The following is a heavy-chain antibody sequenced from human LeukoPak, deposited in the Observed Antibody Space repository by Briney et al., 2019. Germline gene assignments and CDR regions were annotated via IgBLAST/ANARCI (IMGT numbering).Heavy chain of an antibody. D-gene: IGHD3-16*01. Sequence: AGGSLRLSCAASGFTFSSYSMNWVRQAPGKGLEWVSSISSSNSYIYYADSVKGRFTISRDNAKNSLYLQMNSLRAEDTAVYYCARDHEALGAFDIWGQGTMVTVSS. V-gene: IGHV3-21*01. CDR3: ARDHEALGAFDI. J-gene: IGHJ3*02. CDR1: GFTFSSYS. CDR2: ISSSNSYI.